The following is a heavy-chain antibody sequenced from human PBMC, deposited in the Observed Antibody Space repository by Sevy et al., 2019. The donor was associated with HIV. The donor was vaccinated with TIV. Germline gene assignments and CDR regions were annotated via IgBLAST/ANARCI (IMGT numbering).Heavy chain of an antibody. CDR1: GGSFSGYY. CDR3: ARHCTGSSCSHAFDI. D-gene: IGHD2-15*01. CDR2: INHSGGT. V-gene: IGHV4-34*01. J-gene: IGHJ3*02. Sequence: SETLSLTCAVYGGSFSGYYWSWIRQPPGKGLEWIGEINHSGGTNYNPSLKSRVTISVDTSKNQFSLKLNSVTTADTAVYYCARHCTGSSCSHAFDIWGQGTMVTVSS.